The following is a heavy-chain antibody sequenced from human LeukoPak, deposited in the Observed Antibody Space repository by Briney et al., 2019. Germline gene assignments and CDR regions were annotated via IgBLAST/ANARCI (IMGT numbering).Heavy chain of an antibody. J-gene: IGHJ5*02. Sequence: PSEALSLTCIVSGGSISSGSYYWVWIRQPPGKGLEWIGTIYYSGTTYYNPSLKSRVTISVDTSKNQFSLRLSSVTAADTAVYYCAREVDAAAAYNWFDPWGQGTLVTVSS. CDR3: AREVDAAAAYNWFDP. D-gene: IGHD2-2*01. V-gene: IGHV4-39*07. CDR2: IYYSGTT. CDR1: GGSISSGSYY.